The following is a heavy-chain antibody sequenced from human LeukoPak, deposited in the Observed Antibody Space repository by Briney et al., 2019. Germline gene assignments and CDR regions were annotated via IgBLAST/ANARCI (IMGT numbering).Heavy chain of an antibody. V-gene: IGHV4-59*01. Sequence: SETLSLTCAVSGGSISSYHWSWIRQPPGKGLEWIGYISYSGSTNFNPSLKSRVTISVDTSKNQFSLKLSSVTAADTAVYYCAREGTAGTNLNWFDPWGQGTLVTVSS. CDR3: AREGTAGTNLNWFDP. CDR1: GGSISSYH. J-gene: IGHJ5*02. CDR2: ISYSGST. D-gene: IGHD1-1*01.